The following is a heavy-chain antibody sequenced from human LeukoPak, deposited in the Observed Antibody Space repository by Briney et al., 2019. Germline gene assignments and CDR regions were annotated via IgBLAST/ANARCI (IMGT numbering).Heavy chain of an antibody. J-gene: IGHJ4*02. CDR1: GGSISSGGYY. CDR2: IYYSGST. D-gene: IGHD6-13*01. CDR3: ASRYSSTFDY. V-gene: IGHV4-31*03. Sequence: SQTLSLTCTVSGGSISSGGYYWSWIRQHPGKGLEWIGYIYYSGSTNYNPSLKSRVTISVDTSKNQFSLKLSSVTAADTAVYYCASRYSSTFDYWGQGTLVTVSS.